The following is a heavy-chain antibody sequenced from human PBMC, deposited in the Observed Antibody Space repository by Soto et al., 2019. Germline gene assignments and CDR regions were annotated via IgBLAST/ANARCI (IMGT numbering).Heavy chain of an antibody. D-gene: IGHD3-3*01. J-gene: IGHJ4*02. V-gene: IGHV3-23*01. Sequence: TGGSLRLSCAASGFTFSSYAMSWVRQAPGKGLEWVSAISGSGGSTYYADSVKGRFTISRDNSKNTLYLQMNSLRAEDTAVYYCAKHSGDFWSGYYVFDYWGQGTLVTVSS. CDR1: GFTFSSYA. CDR2: ISGSGGST. CDR3: AKHSGDFWSGYYVFDY.